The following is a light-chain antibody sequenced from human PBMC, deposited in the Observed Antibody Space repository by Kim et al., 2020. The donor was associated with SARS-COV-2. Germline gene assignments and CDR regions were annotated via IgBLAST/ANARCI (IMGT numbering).Light chain of an antibody. V-gene: IGKV3-20*01. Sequence: PGESATLSCSASQSVSSSYFSWYHQKPGQPPRLLIYGASDRAAGIPDRFSGSGSGTDFTLAISRLEPEDFAVYFCHQHGASPWTFGQGTKVDIK. CDR1: QSVSSSY. CDR3: HQHGASPWT. J-gene: IGKJ1*01. CDR2: GAS.